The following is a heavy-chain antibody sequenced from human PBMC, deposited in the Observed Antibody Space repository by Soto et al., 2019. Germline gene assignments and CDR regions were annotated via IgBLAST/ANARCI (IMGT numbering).Heavy chain of an antibody. J-gene: IGHJ4*02. V-gene: IGHV3-30*18. CDR2: ISYDGSNK. CDR1: GFTFSSYG. D-gene: IGHD3-9*01. Sequence: QVQLVESGGGVVQPGRSLRLSCAASGFTFSSYGMHWVRQAPGKGLEWVAVISYDGSNKYYADSVKGRFTISRDNSKNPLYLQMNSLRAEDTAVYYCANSGEHFDWSSHFDYWGQGTLVTVSS. CDR3: ANSGEHFDWSSHFDY.